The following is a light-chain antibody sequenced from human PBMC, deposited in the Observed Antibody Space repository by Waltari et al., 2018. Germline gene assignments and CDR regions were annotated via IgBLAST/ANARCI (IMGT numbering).Light chain of an antibody. Sequence: QLVLTQSPPAPASLGASVTLTCTLSSGHSSNIIAWHQQQPEKGPRYLMKVNSDGSHSKGDEIPDRFSGSSSGAERYLTISSLQSEDEADYYCQTGGHGTWVFGGGTKLTVL. CDR2: VNSDGSH. V-gene: IGLV4-69*01. CDR1: SGHSSNI. CDR3: QTGGHGTWV. J-gene: IGLJ3*02.